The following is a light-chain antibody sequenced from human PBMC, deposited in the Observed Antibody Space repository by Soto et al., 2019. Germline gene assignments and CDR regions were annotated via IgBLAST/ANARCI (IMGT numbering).Light chain of an antibody. Sequence: EIVMTQSPATLSVSPGERATLSCRASQSVSNKLAWYQQKPDQAPRLLIYGASTRATGIPARFSGSGSGTEFTLTISSLQSEDCEVYYCQQYDNWPLTFGGGAKVEIK. CDR3: QQYDNWPLT. CDR2: GAS. J-gene: IGKJ4*01. CDR1: QSVSNK. V-gene: IGKV3-15*01.